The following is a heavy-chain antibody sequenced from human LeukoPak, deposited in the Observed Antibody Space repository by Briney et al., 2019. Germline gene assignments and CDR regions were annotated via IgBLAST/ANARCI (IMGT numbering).Heavy chain of an antibody. J-gene: IGHJ4*02. D-gene: IGHD6-19*01. CDR3: AKNPLVSGTIYFDS. CDR2: ISGSGDNR. Sequence: GGSLRLSCAASGFSFSDYAIYWVRQAPGKGLEWVSSISGSGDNRNYADSVKGRFTISRDNSKSTLYLEMNSLRAEDTAIYYCAKNPLVSGTIYFDSWGQGTLLTVSS. CDR1: GFSFSDYA. V-gene: IGHV3-23*01.